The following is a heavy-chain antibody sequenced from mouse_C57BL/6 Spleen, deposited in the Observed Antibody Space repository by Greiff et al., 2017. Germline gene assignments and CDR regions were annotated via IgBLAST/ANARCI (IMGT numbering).Heavy chain of an antibody. CDR3: AREGLITTVVRGYFDV. CDR2: INPNYGTT. D-gene: IGHD1-1*01. V-gene: IGHV1-39*01. Sequence: VQLQQSGPELVKPGASVKISCKASGYSFTDYNMNWVKQSNGKSLEWIGVINPNYGTTSYNQKCKGKATLTVDQSSSTAYMQLNSLTSEDSAVYYCAREGLITTVVRGYFDVWGTGTTVTVSS. CDR1: GYSFTDYN. J-gene: IGHJ1*03.